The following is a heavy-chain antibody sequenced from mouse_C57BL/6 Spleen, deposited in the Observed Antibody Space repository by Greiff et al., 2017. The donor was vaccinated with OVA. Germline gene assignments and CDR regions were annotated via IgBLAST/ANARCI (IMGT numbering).Heavy chain of an antibody. Sequence: VMLVESGAELARPGASVKLSCKASGYTFTSYGISWVKQRTGQGLEWIGEIYTRSGNTYYNEKFKGKATLTADKSSSTAYMELRSLTSEDSAVYFCARRTTVVAKAMDYWGQGTSVTVSS. CDR1: GYTFTSYG. D-gene: IGHD1-1*01. CDR2: IYTRSGNT. V-gene: IGHV1-81*01. J-gene: IGHJ4*01. CDR3: ARRTTVVAKAMDY.